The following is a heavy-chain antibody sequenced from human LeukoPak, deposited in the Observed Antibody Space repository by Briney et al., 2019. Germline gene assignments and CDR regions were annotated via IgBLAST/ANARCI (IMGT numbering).Heavy chain of an antibody. D-gene: IGHD3-10*01. V-gene: IGHV1-2*02. CDR3: TVWFGELTH. Sequence: KVSYKASGYTFTDYNIHWVPQAPGQGLEWIGWISPNSGGTNYAQKFQGRVTMTRETSITTAYMELSRLRSDDTAMYYCTVWFGELTHWGQGTLVTVSS. CDR1: GYTFTDYN. CDR2: ISPNSGGT. J-gene: IGHJ4*02.